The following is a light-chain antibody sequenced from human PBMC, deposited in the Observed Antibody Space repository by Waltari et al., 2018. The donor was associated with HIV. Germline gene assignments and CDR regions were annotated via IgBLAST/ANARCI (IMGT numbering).Light chain of an antibody. Sequence: EIVMTQSPATLYVSPGERATLSCRASQSVSSNVAWYQQKPGQAPRLLISGASTRATGIPARFSGSGSGTEFTLTINSLQSEDFAVYYCQQYNNWPRTFGQGTKVEIK. V-gene: IGKV3-15*01. CDR2: GAS. CDR1: QSVSSN. J-gene: IGKJ1*01. CDR3: QQYNNWPRT.